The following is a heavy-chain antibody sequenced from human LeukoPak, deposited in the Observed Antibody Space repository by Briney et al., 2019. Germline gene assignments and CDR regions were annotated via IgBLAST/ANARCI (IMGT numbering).Heavy chain of an antibody. D-gene: IGHD6-19*01. V-gene: IGHV3-23*01. J-gene: IGHJ1*01. Sequence: GGSLRLSCAASGFTFSSQAMSWVRQAPGKGLEWVSAISGSGGSTYYADSVKGGFTISRDNSKNTLYLQMNSLRAEDTAVCYCAKDFNGGIAGAGYFQHWGQGTLGTVSS. CDR1: GFTFSSQA. CDR3: AKDFNGGIAGAGYFQH. CDR2: ISGSGGST.